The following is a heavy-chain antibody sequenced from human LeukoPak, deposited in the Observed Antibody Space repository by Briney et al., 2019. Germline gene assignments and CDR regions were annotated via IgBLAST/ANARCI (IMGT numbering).Heavy chain of an antibody. CDR1: GGSISSSIYY. D-gene: IGHD3-10*01. Sequence: PSETLSLTCIVSGGSISSSIYYWGRLRQPPGKGLEWIGSSSYTGITYYNAYLKSSVTISVDTSKNDFSLKLSSVTAADTAVYYCARDNFYNSGGGMEDGFDIWGQGTMVTVSS. J-gene: IGHJ3*02. CDR2: SSYTGIT. V-gene: IGHV4-39*07. CDR3: ARDNFYNSGGGMEDGFDI.